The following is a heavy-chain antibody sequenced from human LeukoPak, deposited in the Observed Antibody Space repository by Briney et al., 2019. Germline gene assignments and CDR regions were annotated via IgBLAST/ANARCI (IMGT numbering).Heavy chain of an antibody. CDR1: GGSISPYV. V-gene: IGHV4-59*01. CDR2: ISYTGST. D-gene: IGHD3-10*01. Sequence: SETLCLTCTVSGGSISPYVWTWMRQTPGKGLEWIGYISYTGSTNYTPALKSRVTISVDTSKNQFSLQLSSVTAADTAVYYCARDDYRGVTNFDPWGQGTLVTVSS. CDR3: ARDDYRGVTNFDP. J-gene: IGHJ5*02.